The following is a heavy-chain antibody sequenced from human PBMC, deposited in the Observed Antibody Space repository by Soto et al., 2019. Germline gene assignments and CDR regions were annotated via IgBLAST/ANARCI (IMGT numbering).Heavy chain of an antibody. D-gene: IGHD3-10*01. CDR2: IWYDGSNK. CDR1: GFTFSSYA. Sequence: QVQLVESGGGVVQPGRSLRLSCAASGFTFSSYAMHWVRQAPGNGLEWVAVIWYDGSNKNYADSVKGRFTISRDNSKNTLYLQMNSLRTEDTAVYYFAKARHVSGTYSYFDYWGQGILVTVSS. CDR3: AKARHVSGTYSYFDY. J-gene: IGHJ4*02. V-gene: IGHV3-30*18.